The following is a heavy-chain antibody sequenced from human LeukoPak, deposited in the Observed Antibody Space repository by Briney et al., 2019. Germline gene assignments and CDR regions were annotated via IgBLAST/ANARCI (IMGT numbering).Heavy chain of an antibody. CDR1: GFTFTSYG. Sequence: GTSLRLSCAASGFTFTSYGMHWVRQSPGKGLEWVALITYDGYYKYYSDSVKGRFTISSDTSKNTLYLQMNSLRAEDTAVYYCARDLSPVVRASPMGYWGQGTLVSVSS. CDR3: ARDLSPVVRASPMGY. CDR2: ITYDGYYK. J-gene: IGHJ4*02. D-gene: IGHD3-10*01. V-gene: IGHV3-30*03.